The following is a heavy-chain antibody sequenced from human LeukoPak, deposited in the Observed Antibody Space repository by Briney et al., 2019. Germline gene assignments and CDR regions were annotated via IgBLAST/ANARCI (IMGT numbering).Heavy chain of an antibody. J-gene: IGHJ4*02. CDR2: IRYDGSNK. CDR1: GFTFSSYG. CDR3: ASGNPMSFDY. Sequence: GGPLRLPCAASGFTFSSYGMHWVRQAPGKGLEWVAFIRYDGSNKYYVDSVKGRFTISRDNSKNTLYLQMNSLRAEDTAVYYCASGNPMSFDYWGQGTLVTVSS. V-gene: IGHV3-30*02. D-gene: IGHD2-15*01.